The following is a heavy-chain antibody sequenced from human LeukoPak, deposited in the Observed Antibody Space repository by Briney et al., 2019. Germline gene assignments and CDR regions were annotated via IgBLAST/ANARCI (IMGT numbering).Heavy chain of an antibody. Sequence: ASVKVSCKASGYTFTGYYMHWVRQAPGQGLEWMGWMNPNSGNTGYAQKFQGRVTMTRNTSISTAYMELSSLRSEDTAVYYCARLPLPSEIAHWGQGTLVTVSS. D-gene: IGHD6-13*01. CDR3: ARLPLPSEIAH. J-gene: IGHJ4*02. V-gene: IGHV1-8*02. CDR2: MNPNSGNT. CDR1: GYTFTGYY.